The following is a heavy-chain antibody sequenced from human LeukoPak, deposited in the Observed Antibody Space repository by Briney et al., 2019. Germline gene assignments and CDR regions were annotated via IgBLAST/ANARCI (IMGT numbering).Heavy chain of an antibody. CDR2: TYYRSTWFN. J-gene: IGHJ2*01. CDR1: GDSVSSNSAA. D-gene: IGHD1-1*01. V-gene: IGHV6-1*01. CDR3: ARDPVTRGAGWYFDL. Sequence: SQTLSLTCAISGDSVSSNSAAWNWIRQSPSIGPEWRGRTYYRSTWFNDYAVSVRSRITIIPDTSKNQISMQLNSVTPEDTAVYYCARDPVTRGAGWYFDLWGRGTFVTVSS.